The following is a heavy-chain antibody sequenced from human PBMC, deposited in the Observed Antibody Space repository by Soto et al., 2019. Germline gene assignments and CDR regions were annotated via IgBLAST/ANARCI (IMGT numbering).Heavy chain of an antibody. CDR1: GFTFTSYV. D-gene: IGHD2-15*01. CDR2: ISSSGSGT. CDR3: AKGRSGGSLDWLDP. Sequence: GGSLRLSCAASGFTFTSYVMYWVRQAPGKGLEFVSSISSSGSGTYYADSVQGRFITARDNSKNTLYLQMNSLTAEDTAVYYCAKGRSGGSLDWLDPWGQGTLVTVS. J-gene: IGHJ5*02. V-gene: IGHV3-23*01.